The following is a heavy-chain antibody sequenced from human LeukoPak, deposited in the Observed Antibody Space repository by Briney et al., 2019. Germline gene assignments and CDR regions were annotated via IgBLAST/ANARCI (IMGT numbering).Heavy chain of an antibody. D-gene: IGHD6-13*01. CDR3: ARGKERQQPKFRYYYYMDV. CDR2: IYYSGST. V-gene: IGHV4-39*01. CDR1: GGSISSSSYY. Sequence: SETLSLTCTVSGGSISSSSYYWGWIRQPPGKGLEWIGSIYYSGSTYYNPSLKSRVTISVDTSKNQFSLKLSSVTAADTAVYYCARGKERQQPKFRYYYYMDVWGKGTTVTVSS. J-gene: IGHJ6*03.